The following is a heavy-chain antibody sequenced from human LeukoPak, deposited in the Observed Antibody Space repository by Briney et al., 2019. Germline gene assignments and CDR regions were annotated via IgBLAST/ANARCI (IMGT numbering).Heavy chain of an antibody. V-gene: IGHV2-5*02. J-gene: IGHJ3*02. CDR3: AHRRSSYYYDSRWARDAFDI. Sequence: ESGPTLVKPTQTLTLTCTFSGFSLSTSGVGVGWIRQPPGKALEWLALIYWDDDKRYSPSLKSRLTITKDTSKNQVVLTMTNMDPVDTATYYCAHRRSSYYYDSRWARDAFDIWGQGTMVTVSS. CDR2: IYWDDDK. CDR1: GFSLSTSGVG. D-gene: IGHD3-22*01.